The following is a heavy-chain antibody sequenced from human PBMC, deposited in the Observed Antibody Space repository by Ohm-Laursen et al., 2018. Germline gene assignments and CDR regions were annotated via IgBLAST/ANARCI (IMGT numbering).Heavy chain of an antibody. D-gene: IGHD4-17*01. CDR3: ARGPRTVTTGGDP. CDR1: GFSFSSYG. J-gene: IGHJ5*02. V-gene: IGHV3-33*01. CDR2: IRYDGSEK. Sequence: SLRLSCAASGFSFSSYGMHWVRQVPGEGPEWLSFIRYDGSEKEYADSVKGRFTISRDNSKNTLYLQMNSLRAEDTAVYYCARGPRTVTTGGDPWGQGTLVTVSS.